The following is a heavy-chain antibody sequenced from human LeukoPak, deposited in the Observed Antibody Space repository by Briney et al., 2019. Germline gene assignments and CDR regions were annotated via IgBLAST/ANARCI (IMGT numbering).Heavy chain of an antibody. V-gene: IGHV4-34*01. CDR3: ARGQVVAATVFDY. Sequence: PSETLSLTCAVYGGSFSGYYWSWIRQPPGKGLEWIGEINHSGSTNYNPSLKSRVTISVDTSKNQFSLKLSSVTTADTAVYYCARGQVVAATVFDYWGQGTLVTVSS. CDR1: GGSFSGYY. CDR2: INHSGST. D-gene: IGHD2-15*01. J-gene: IGHJ4*02.